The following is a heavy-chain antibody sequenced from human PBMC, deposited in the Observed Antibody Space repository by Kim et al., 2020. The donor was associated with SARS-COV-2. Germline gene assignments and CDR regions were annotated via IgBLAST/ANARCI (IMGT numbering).Heavy chain of an antibody. CDR3: AKCHVGWGNDAFDL. D-gene: IGHD3-10*01. CDR2: ISGGGADR. CDR1: GFTFDSYA. Sequence: GGSLRLSCAASGFTFDSYAMSWVRQAPGKGLEWVSYISGGGADRFYAGSVKGRFTISRDNSKNTLFLQLSSLRAEDTALYYCAKCHVGWGNDAFDLWGLGTMATVSS. J-gene: IGHJ3*01. V-gene: IGHV3-23*01.